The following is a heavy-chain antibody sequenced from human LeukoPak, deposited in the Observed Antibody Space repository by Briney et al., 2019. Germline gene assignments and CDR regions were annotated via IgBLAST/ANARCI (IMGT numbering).Heavy chain of an antibody. V-gene: IGHV3-64*04. J-gene: IGHJ4*02. Sequence: GGSLRLSCAASGFAFSRYTIQWVRQAPGKALEYVSAISGNGADTYYAKSVKGRFTISRDNSKNTLYLQMNSLRAEDTAVYYCAKDNYGADCWGQGTLVTVSS. CDR2: ISGNGADT. CDR1: GFAFSRYT. CDR3: AKDNYGADC. D-gene: IGHD4-17*01.